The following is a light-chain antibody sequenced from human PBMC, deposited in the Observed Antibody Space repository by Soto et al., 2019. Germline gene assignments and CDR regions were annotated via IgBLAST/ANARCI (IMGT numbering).Light chain of an antibody. V-gene: IGLV2-23*01. CDR1: SSDVGSYNS. CDR3: CSYAGNPYV. CDR2: EGS. J-gene: IGLJ1*01. Sequence: QSVLSQPASVSGSPGQSIAISCTGTSSDVGSYNSVSWYQQHPGKAPKLMIYEGSERPSGVSDRFSGSKSGNTASLTISGLQAEDEADYYCCSYAGNPYVFGTGTKVT.